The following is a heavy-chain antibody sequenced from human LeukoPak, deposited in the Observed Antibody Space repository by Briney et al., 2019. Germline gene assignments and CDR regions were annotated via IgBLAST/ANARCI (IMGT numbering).Heavy chain of an antibody. CDR3: AREGGYSYGAPYYFDY. CDR1: GGSISSSSYY. Sequence: PSETLSLTCTVSGGSISSSSYYWGWIRQPPGKGLEWIGSIYYSGSTYYNPSLKSRVTILVDTSKNQFSLKLSSVTAADTAVYYCAREGGYSYGAPYYFDYWGQGTLVTVSS. D-gene: IGHD5-18*01. CDR2: IYYSGST. V-gene: IGHV4-39*07. J-gene: IGHJ4*02.